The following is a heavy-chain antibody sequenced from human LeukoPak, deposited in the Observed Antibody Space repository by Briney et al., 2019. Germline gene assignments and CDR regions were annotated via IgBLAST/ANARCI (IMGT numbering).Heavy chain of an antibody. V-gene: IGHV4-59*08. Sequence: PSETLSLTCTVSGGPISSYYWSWIPQPPGKGLEWNGYIYYSGSTNYNPSLKSRVTISVDTSKNQFSLKLSSVTAADTAVYYCARHGPDCSGGSCYSLIDYWGQGTLVTVSS. D-gene: IGHD2-15*01. J-gene: IGHJ4*02. CDR2: IYYSGST. CDR1: GGPISSYY. CDR3: ARHGPDCSGGSCYSLIDY.